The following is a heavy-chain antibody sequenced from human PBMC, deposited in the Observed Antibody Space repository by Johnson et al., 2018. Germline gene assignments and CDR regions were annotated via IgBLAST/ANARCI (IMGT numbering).Heavy chain of an antibody. D-gene: IGHD2-2*01. Sequence: QLVQSGGGVVQPGRSLRLSCAASGFTFSSYDMHWVRQAPGKGLEWVTVISYDGSNRYYADSVKGRFTISRDNYKNTLYLETNGLRPEDTAVYYCAKPSLGTKGAFDIWGQGTMVTVSS. CDR1: GFTFSSYD. V-gene: IGHV3-30*18. CDR2: ISYDGSNR. CDR3: AKPSLGTKGAFDI. J-gene: IGHJ3*02.